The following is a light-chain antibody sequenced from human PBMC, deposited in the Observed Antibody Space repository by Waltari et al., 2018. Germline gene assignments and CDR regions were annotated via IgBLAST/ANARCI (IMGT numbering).Light chain of an antibody. V-gene: IGKV4-1*01. CDR2: WAS. Sequence: DIVVTQSPDSLPLSVGVRATIMCKSSQSFLYSSHTKYYLSWYQQKSGQSPSLLIYWASTREAGVPDRFSGSGSGTDFTLTINGLQPEDVATYYCQKYDSAPFTFGPGTKVDIK. J-gene: IGKJ3*01. CDR1: QSFLYSSHTKYY. CDR3: QKYDSAPFT.